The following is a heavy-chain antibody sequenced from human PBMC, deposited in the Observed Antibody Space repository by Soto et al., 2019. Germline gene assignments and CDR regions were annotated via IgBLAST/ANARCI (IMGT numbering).Heavy chain of an antibody. V-gene: IGHV3-23*01. CDR2: ISGSGGST. CDR3: AKVIRSIGRSSSWYYFDY. J-gene: IGHJ4*02. D-gene: IGHD6-13*01. Sequence: EVQLLESGGGLVQPGGSLRLSCAASGFTFSSYAMSWVRQAPGKGLEWVSAISGSGGSTYYADSVKGRFTISRDNSKNTLYMQMNSLRDEDTAVYYCAKVIRSIGRSSSWYYFDYWGQGTLVTVSS. CDR1: GFTFSSYA.